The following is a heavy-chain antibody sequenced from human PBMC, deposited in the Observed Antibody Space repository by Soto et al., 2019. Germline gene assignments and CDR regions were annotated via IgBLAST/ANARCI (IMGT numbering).Heavy chain of an antibody. D-gene: IGHD3-9*01. J-gene: IGHJ6*02. CDR2: ISAYNGNT. V-gene: IGHV1-18*01. CDR1: GYTFTSYG. CDR3: ASSSETPDIRYLDWRYGMDV. Sequence: QVQLVQSGAEVKKPGASVKVSCKASGYTFTSYGISWVRQAPGQGLEWMGWISAYNGNTNYAQKLQGRVTMTTDIFTSTAYMGLRILRSDDTALYYCASSSETPDIRYLDWRYGMDVWGQGTTVTVSS.